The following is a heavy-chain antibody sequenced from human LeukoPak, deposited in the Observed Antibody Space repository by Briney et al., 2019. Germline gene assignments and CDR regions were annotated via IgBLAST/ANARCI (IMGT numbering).Heavy chain of an antibody. D-gene: IGHD5-24*01. CDR2: IYPGDSDT. CDR1: GYRFTTYW. J-gene: IGHJ3*02. CDR3: ARQEGYNNAFDI. V-gene: IGHV5-51*01. Sequence: GESLKISCKGSGYRFTTYWIAWVRQMPGKGLEWMGIIYPGDSDTRYSPSFQGQVTISADKSIITAYLQWSSLKASDTAMYYCARQEGYNNAFDIWGQGTMVTVSS.